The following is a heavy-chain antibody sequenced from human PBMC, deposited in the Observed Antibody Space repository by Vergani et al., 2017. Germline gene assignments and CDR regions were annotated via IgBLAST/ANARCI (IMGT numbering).Heavy chain of an antibody. D-gene: IGHD3-16*01. CDR3: ARGKTRIVITFGGVIIDY. Sequence: EVQLVESGGGLVKPGGSLRLSCAASGFTFSSYSMNWVRQAPGKGLEWVSSISSSSSYIYYADSVKGRFTISRDNAKNSLYLQMNSLRAEDTAVYYCARGKTRIVITFGGVIIDYWGQGTLVTVSS. CDR1: GFTFSSYS. J-gene: IGHJ4*02. V-gene: IGHV3-21*01. CDR2: ISSSSSYI.